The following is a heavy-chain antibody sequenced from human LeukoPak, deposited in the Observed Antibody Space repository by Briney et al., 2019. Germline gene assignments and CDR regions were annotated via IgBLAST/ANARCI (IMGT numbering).Heavy chain of an antibody. CDR1: GFTFSSYS. J-gene: IGHJ3*02. Sequence: PGGSLGLSCAASGFTFSSYSMNWVRQAPGKGLEWVSSISSSSSYIYYADSVKGRFTISRDNAKNSLYLQMNSLRAEDTAVYYCARVSPTGPNAFDIWGQGTMVTVSS. CDR3: ARVSPTGPNAFDI. D-gene: IGHD3-9*01. CDR2: ISSSSSYI. V-gene: IGHV3-21*01.